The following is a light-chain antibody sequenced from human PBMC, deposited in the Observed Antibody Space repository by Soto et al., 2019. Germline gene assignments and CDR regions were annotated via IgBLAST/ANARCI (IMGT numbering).Light chain of an antibody. CDR3: QQSYSTMT. J-gene: IGKJ4*01. V-gene: IGKV1-39*01. CDR1: QSISRY. CDR2: TAS. Sequence: DIQMTQSPSSLSASVGDRVTITCRASQSISRYLNWYQQKPGKAPKLLIYTASRLQSGVPSRFSGRGSGTDFTLTISSLQPEDFATYYCQQSYSTMTFGGGTKVEIK.